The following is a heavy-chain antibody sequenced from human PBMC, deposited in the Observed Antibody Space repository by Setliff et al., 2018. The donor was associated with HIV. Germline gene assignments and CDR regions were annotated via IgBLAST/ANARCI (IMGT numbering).Heavy chain of an antibody. V-gene: IGHV4-4*09. Sequence: SETLSLTCTVSGGSISSSNYWSWIRQPPGKGLEWIGSIHTSGSTNYNPSLKSRVTISVDTSKNQFSLKLSSVTAADTAVYFCARTVTWGYCSGGGCYGFDYWGQGTLVTVSS. CDR2: IHTSGST. CDR3: ARTVTWGYCSGGGCYGFDY. J-gene: IGHJ4*02. CDR1: GGSISSSNY. D-gene: IGHD2-15*01.